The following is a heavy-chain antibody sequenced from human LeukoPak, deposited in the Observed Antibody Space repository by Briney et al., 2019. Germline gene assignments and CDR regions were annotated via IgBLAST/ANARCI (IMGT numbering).Heavy chain of an antibody. CDR3: ARVSGSGWYGAFDI. J-gene: IGHJ3*02. CDR2: IYNGGST. Sequence: GGSLRLSCAASGFTVSSNYMSWVRQAPGEGLEWVSVIYNGGSTYYADSVKGRFTISRDNSKNTLYLQMNSLRAEDTAVYYCARVSGSGWYGAFDIWGQGTMVTVSS. V-gene: IGHV3-53*01. CDR1: GFTVSSNY. D-gene: IGHD6-19*01.